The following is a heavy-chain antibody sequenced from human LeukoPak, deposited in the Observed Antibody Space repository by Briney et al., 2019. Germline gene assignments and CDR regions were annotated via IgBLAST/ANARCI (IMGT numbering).Heavy chain of an antibody. CDR3: ARHPSLDFDL. CDR1: GGSISSGGYY. J-gene: IGHJ2*01. Sequence: SETLSLTCTVSGGSISSGGYYWSWIRQHPGKGLEWIGYIYYSGSTYYNPSLKSRVTISVDTSKNQFSLKLSSVTAADTAVYYCARHPSLDFDLWGRGTLVTVSS. CDR2: IYYSGST. V-gene: IGHV4-31*03.